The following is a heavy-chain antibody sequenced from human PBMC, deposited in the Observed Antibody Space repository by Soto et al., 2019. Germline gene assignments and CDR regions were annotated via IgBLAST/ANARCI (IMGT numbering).Heavy chain of an antibody. CDR1: GFTFSSYA. D-gene: IGHD3-10*01. Sequence: EVQLLESGGGLVQPGGSLRLSCAASGFTFSSYAMRWVRQAPGKGLEWVSAISGSGDSTYYADSVKGRFTISRDNSKNTLYLQMNSLRAEDTAVYYCATRGSGSYYADWGQGTLVTVSS. V-gene: IGHV3-23*01. CDR3: ATRGSGSYYAD. J-gene: IGHJ4*02. CDR2: ISGSGDST.